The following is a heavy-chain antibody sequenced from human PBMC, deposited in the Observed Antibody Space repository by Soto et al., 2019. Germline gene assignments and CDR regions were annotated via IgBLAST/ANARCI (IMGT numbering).Heavy chain of an antibody. CDR3: GAIQSAAYYYGMDV. CDR2: IIPIFGTA. CDR1: GGTFSSYA. V-gene: IGHV1-69*06. J-gene: IGHJ6*02. Sequence: QVQLVQSGAEVKKPGSSVKVSCKASGGTFSSYAISWVRQAPGQGLEWMGGIIPIFGTANYAQKFQGRVANTTEKYTSTAAIMERSLMCEDQAVYYCGAIQSAAYYYGMDVWGQGTTVTVSS.